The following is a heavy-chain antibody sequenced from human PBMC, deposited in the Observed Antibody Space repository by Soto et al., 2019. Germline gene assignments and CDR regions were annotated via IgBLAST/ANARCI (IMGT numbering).Heavy chain of an antibody. Sequence: ASVTVSCQASGYTFTGYYMHWVRQAPGQGLEWMGWINPNSGGTNYAQKFQGWVTMTRDTSISTAYMELSRLRSDDTAVYYCARDLNGCGGSCYPYFDAFDIWGQGTMVTVSS. J-gene: IGHJ3*02. V-gene: IGHV1-2*04. CDR3: ARDLNGCGGSCYPYFDAFDI. CDR2: INPNSGGT. CDR1: GYTFTGYY. D-gene: IGHD2-15*01.